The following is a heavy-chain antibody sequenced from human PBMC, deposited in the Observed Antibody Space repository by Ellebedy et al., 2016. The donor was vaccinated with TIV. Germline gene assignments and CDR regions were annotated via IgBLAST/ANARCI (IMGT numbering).Heavy chain of an antibody. J-gene: IGHJ6*02. Sequence: GGSLRLXXAASGFTFSSYAMSWVRQAPGKGLEWVSAISGSGGSTYYADSVKGRFTISRDNSKNTLYLQMNSLRAEDTAVYYCCVWVAIFRNYGMDVWGQGTTVTVSS. CDR3: CVWVAIFRNYGMDV. V-gene: IGHV3-23*01. D-gene: IGHD5-12*01. CDR2: ISGSGGST. CDR1: GFTFSSYA.